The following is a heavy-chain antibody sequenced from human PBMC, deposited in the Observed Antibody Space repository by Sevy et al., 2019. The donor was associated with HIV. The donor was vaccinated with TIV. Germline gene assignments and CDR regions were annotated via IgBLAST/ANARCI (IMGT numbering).Heavy chain of an antibody. D-gene: IGHD3-10*01. CDR2: FDPEDGET. CDR1: GYTLNELS. J-gene: IGHJ3*02. Sequence: ASVKVSCKVSGYTLNELSMHWVRQAPGKGLEWMGGFDPEDGETIYAQKFQGRVTMTEDTSTDTAYLELSSLGSADTDEYYCGTVLWYRGVIISNRDAFDIWGQGTMVTVSS. CDR3: GTVLWYRGVIISNRDAFDI. V-gene: IGHV1-24*01.